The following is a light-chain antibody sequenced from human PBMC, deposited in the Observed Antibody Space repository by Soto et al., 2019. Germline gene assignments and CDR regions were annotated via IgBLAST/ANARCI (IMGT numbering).Light chain of an antibody. J-gene: IGKJ1*01. CDR3: LQDSNYSWA. CDR2: AAS. CDR1: QDIRSD. V-gene: IGKV1-6*01. Sequence: AIQMAQYPSSLSASVGDRVTITCRASQDIRSDLGWYQQKPGKAPKLLIYAASSLQSGVPSRFSGSGSGTDFTLTISSLQPEDFATYYCLQDSNYSWAFGQGTKVEIK.